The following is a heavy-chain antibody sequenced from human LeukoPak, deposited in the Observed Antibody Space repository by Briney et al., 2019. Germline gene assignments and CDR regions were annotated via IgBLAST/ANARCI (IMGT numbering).Heavy chain of an antibody. CDR3: AKARGGSYYYYYGMDV. J-gene: IGHJ6*02. CDR2: ISGSGGST. V-gene: IGHV3-23*01. Sequence: PGGSLRLSCAASGFTFSSYAMSWVRQAPGKGLEWVSAISGSGGSTYYADSVKGRFTISRDNSKNTLYLQMNSLRAEDTAVYYCAKARGGSYYYYYGMDVWGQGTTVTVSS. CDR1: GFTFSSYA. D-gene: IGHD1-26*01.